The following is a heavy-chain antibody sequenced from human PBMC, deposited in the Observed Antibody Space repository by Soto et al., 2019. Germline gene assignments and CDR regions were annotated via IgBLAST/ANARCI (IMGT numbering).Heavy chain of an antibody. Sequence: ASGKVSCKASGYTFTRSGISWARQAPGQGPEWMGWINAGNGNTKYSQKFQGRVTFTRDTSANTAYMELSSLISEDTAVYYCARPKDYDDCLDLWGQGTLVTVSS. J-gene: IGHJ4*02. CDR1: GYTFTRSG. D-gene: IGHD3-22*01. V-gene: IGHV1-18*04. CDR3: ARPKDYDDCLDL. CDR2: INAGNGNT.